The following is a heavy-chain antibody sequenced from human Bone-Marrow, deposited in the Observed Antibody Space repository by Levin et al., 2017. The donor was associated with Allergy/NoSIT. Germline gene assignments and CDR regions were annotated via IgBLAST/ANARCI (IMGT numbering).Heavy chain of an antibody. CDR3: ARDGGYQIIELLSYLDC. D-gene: IGHD1-26*01. J-gene: IGHJ4*02. Sequence: SETLSLTCAVSGYSINTSYHWGWFRQPPGKGLQWIGSIFYNGKTHYNPSLRSRVTISLDTSRNQLSLGLISVTAADTAVYFCARDGGYQIIELLSYLDCWGQGTLVTVSS. V-gene: IGHV4-38-2*02. CDR1: GYSINTSYH. CDR2: IFYNGKT.